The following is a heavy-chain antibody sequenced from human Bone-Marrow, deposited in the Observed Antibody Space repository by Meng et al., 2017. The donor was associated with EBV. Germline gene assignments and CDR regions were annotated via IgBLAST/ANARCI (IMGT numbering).Heavy chain of an antibody. CDR3: ARRGDYGDTRVSDY. Sequence: QVQQQQWGAGLLKPSETLSLTCAVYGGSFSGYYWSWIRQPPGKGLEWIGEINHSGSTNYNPSLKSRVTISVDTSKNQFSLKLSSVTAADTAVYYCARRGDYGDTRVSDYWGQGTLVTVSS. CDR2: INHSGST. J-gene: IGHJ4*02. D-gene: IGHD4-17*01. CDR1: GGSFSGYY. V-gene: IGHV4-34*01.